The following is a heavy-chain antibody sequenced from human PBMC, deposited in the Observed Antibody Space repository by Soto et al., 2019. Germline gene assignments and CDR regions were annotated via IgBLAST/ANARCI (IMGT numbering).Heavy chain of an antibody. CDR1: GYSFTSYW. V-gene: IGHV5-51*01. Sequence: PGESLKISCKGSGYSFTSYWIGWVRQMPGKGLEWMGIIYPGDSDTRYSPSLQGQVTISADKSISTAYLQWSSLKASDTAMYYCATIAVPAKYYFDYWGQGTLVTVSS. D-gene: IGHD6-19*01. CDR3: ATIAVPAKYYFDY. J-gene: IGHJ4*02. CDR2: IYPGDSDT.